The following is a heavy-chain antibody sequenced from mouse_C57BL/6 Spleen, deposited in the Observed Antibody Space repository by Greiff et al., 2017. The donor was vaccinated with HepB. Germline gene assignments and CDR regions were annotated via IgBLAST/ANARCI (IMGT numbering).Heavy chain of an antibody. CDR2: INYDGSST. D-gene: IGHD2-4*01. V-gene: IGHV5-16*01. CDR1: GFTFSDYY. Sequence: EVQVVESEGGLVQPGSSMKLSCTASGFTFSDYYMAWVRQVPEKGLEWVANINYDGSSTYYLDSLKSRFIISRDNAKNILYLQMSSLKSEDTATYYCAREGGDYPYYAMDYWGQGTSVTVSS. CDR3: AREGGDYPYYAMDY. J-gene: IGHJ4*01.